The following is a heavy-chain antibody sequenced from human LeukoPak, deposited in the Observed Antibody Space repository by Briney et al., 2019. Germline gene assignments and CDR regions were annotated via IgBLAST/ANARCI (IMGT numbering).Heavy chain of an antibody. CDR3: ARGRGYCSTTSCYFDY. CDR2: INPSGGSI. Sequence: ASVKVSCKASGYTFTNYYMHWVRQAPGQGLEWMGIINPSGGSITYAQTLQGRVTVTRDTSTSTVYMELSSLRSEDTAVYYCARGRGYCSTTSCYFDYWGQGTLVTVSS. V-gene: IGHV1-46*04. J-gene: IGHJ4*02. CDR1: GYTFTNYY. D-gene: IGHD2-2*01.